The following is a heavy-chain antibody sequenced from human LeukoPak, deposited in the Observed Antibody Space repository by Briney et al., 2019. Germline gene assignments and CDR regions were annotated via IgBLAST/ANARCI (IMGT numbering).Heavy chain of an antibody. CDR1: GGSISSYY. V-gene: IGHV4-59*08. CDR2: IYYSGSS. J-gene: IGHJ5*01. CDR3: ARLSNYNILTGNSWFDS. D-gene: IGHD3-9*01. Sequence: SETLSLTCTVSGGSISSYYWTWIRQPPGKALEWIGYIYYSGSSNYNPSLKSRVPISVDRSKTQFFLNLTSVAAADTAVYYCARLSNYNILTGNSWFDSWGQGTLVTVSS.